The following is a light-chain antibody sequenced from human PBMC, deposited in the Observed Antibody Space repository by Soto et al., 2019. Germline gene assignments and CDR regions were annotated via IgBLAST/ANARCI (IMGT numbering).Light chain of an antibody. V-gene: IGKV3-11*01. CDR3: QQRSNLLT. CDR2: DAS. J-gene: IGKJ4*01. Sequence: EIVMTQSPATLSVSPVEIANLSFRASQSVSSNLAWYQQKPGQAPRLLIYDASNRATGIPPRFSGSGSGTDFTLTISSLEPEDFAVYYCQQRSNLLTCGGGTKGDIK. CDR1: QSVSSN.